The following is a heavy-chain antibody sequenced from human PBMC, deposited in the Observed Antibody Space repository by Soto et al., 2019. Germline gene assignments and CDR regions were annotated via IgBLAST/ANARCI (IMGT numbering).Heavy chain of an antibody. V-gene: IGHV1-2*04. CDR1: GYTFTGYY. D-gene: IGHD6-19*01. J-gene: IGHJ6*02. Sequence: ASVKVSCKASGYTFTGYYMHWVRQAPGQGLEWMGWINPNSGGTNYAQKFQGWVTMTRDTSISTAYMELSRLRSDDTAVYYCARYGYRQNAGSGWRTPTHYGMDVWGQGTTVTVSS. CDR3: ARYGYRQNAGSGWRTPTHYGMDV. CDR2: INPNSGGT.